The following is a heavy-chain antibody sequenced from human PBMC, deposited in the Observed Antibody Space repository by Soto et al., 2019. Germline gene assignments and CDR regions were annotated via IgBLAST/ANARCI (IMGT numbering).Heavy chain of an antibody. Sequence: GGPLRLSCVASGLTFRSYSMNWIRQAPGKGPEWLSYISSDESTVFYADSVKGRFTTSRDNAQNSVYLQMNSLRAEDTAVYYCATLTAPTDYWGQGSQVTVSS. D-gene: IGHD2-21*02. CDR1: GLTFRSYS. V-gene: IGHV3-11*01. CDR2: ISSDESTV. CDR3: ATLTAPTDY. J-gene: IGHJ4*02.